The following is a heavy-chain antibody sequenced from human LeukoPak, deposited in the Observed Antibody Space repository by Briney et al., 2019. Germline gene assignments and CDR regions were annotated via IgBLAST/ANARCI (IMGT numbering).Heavy chain of an antibody. CDR1: GFTFDDYA. J-gene: IGHJ6*02. V-gene: IGHV3-9*01. D-gene: IGHD3-10*01. CDR3: AKDYPGDYYGMDV. CDR2: ISWNSGSI. Sequence: GGSLRLSCAASGFTFDDYAMHWVRQAPGKGLEWVSGISWNSGSIGYADSVKGRFTISRDNAKNSLYLQMNSLRAEDTALYYCAKDYPGDYYGMDVWGQGTTVTVSS.